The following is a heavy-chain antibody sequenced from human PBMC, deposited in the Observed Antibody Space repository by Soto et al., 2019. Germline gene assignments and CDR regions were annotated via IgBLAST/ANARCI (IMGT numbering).Heavy chain of an antibody. CDR2: IKPDGSEK. Sequence: EVQLVESGGGVVQPGESLRLSCAASGFTFSRYWVSWVRQAPGKGLEWVAAIKPDGSEKDYVDSVRGRFTISRDNSMNSLFLHMNSLRAEDTAVYYCAREAFWGQGTTVIVSS. CDR1: GFTFSRYW. J-gene: IGHJ6*02. V-gene: IGHV3-7*05. CDR3: AREAF.